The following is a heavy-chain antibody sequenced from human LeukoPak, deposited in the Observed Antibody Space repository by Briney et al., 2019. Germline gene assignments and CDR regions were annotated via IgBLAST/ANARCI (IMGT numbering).Heavy chain of an antibody. CDR2: IYPGDSNT. CDR3: ARYRAAAGLNDAFDI. D-gene: IGHD6-13*01. CDR1: GYSFTSYW. Sequence: GESLKISCQGSGYSFTSYWIGWVRQMPGKGLEWMGIIYPGDSNTRYSPSFQGQVTISADKSISTAYLQWSSLKASDTAMYYCARYRAAAGLNDAFDIWGQGTMVTVSS. V-gene: IGHV5-51*01. J-gene: IGHJ3*02.